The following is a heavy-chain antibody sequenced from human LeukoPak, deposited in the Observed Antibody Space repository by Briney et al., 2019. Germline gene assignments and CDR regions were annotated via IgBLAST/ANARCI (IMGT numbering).Heavy chain of an antibody. CDR3: ARTYSGSYYEGNAFDI. Sequence: SETLSLTCAVYGGSFSGYYWSWIRQPPGKGLEWIGEINHSGSTNYNPSLKSRVTISVDTSKNQFSLKLSSVTAADTAVYYCARTYSGSYYEGNAFDIWGQGTMVTVSS. CDR2: INHSGST. J-gene: IGHJ3*02. V-gene: IGHV4-34*01. D-gene: IGHD1-26*01. CDR1: GGSFSGYY.